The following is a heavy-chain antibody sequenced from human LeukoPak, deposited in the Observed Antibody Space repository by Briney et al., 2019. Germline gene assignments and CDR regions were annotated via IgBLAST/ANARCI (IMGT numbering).Heavy chain of an antibody. J-gene: IGHJ4*02. CDR3: AKNYYYLDF. CDR1: GFTFNTYG. CDR2: VSMSGSTT. D-gene: IGHD3-10*01. V-gene: IGHV3-23*01. Sequence: PGGSLRLSCAASGFTFNTYGMTWVRQAPGKGLEWVSTVSMSGSTTSYADSVKGRFTISRDNSKRTVSLQMNSLRAEDTAIYYCAKNYYYLDFWGQGTLVTVSS.